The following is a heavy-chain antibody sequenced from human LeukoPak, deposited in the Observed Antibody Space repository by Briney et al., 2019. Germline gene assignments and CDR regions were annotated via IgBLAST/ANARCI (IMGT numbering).Heavy chain of an antibody. Sequence: SETLSLTCAVFGGSFSGHYWSWIRQPPGKGLEWIGEVNHSGNTNYNPSLTSRVTISLDTSKNQLSLKLTSVTAADTAVYYCASHRRSHGSEYWGQGTLVTVSA. CDR2: VNHSGNT. V-gene: IGHV4-34*01. D-gene: IGHD3-10*01. CDR3: ASHRRSHGSEY. CDR1: GGSFSGHY. J-gene: IGHJ4*02.